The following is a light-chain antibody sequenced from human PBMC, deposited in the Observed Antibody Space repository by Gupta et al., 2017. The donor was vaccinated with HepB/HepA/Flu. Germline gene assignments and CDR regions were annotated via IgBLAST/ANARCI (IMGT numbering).Light chain of an antibody. Sequence: QSALTQRASVSASPGHSITISCTGTSSDVGAYEYVSWYQQHPGNAPKLIIKDVTDRPSGMSNRFSGSKSGNNASLITSGLHTEDDADYYCSSSTLSSPYVFGTGTEVTVL. CDR2: DVT. J-gene: IGLJ1*01. V-gene: IGLV2-14*03. CDR1: SSDVGAYEY. CDR3: SSSTLSSPYV.